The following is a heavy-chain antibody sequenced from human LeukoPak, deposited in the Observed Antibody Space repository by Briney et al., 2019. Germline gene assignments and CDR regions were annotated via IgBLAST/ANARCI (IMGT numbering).Heavy chain of an antibody. Sequence: SEALSLTCSVSGVSFTNYYWTWIRQPAGKGLEWIGRIYTSGSTMYNPSLKSRATISVDNSKNQFSLKLTSVTAADTAVYYCARVDYHENVIDHWAQATLVTVST. CDR2: IYTSGST. V-gene: IGHV4-4*07. CDR1: GVSFTNYY. J-gene: IGHJ4*02. D-gene: IGHD2-2*03. CDR3: ARVDYHENVIDH.